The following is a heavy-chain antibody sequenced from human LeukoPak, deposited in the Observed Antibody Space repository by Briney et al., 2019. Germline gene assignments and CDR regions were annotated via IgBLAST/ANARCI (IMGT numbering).Heavy chain of an antibody. CDR1: GFTFSSYA. Sequence: GGSLRLSCAASGFTFSSYAMSWVRQAPGKGLEWVSAISGSGGSTYYADSVKGRFTISRDNSKNTLYLQMNSLRAEDTAVYYCAKVGGSPFRPAAMGSAFDIWGQGTMVTVSS. J-gene: IGHJ3*02. CDR3: AKVGGSPFRPAAMGSAFDI. CDR2: ISGSGGST. D-gene: IGHD2-2*01. V-gene: IGHV3-23*01.